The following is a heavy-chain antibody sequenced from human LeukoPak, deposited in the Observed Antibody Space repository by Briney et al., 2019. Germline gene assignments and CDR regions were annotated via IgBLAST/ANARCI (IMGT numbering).Heavy chain of an antibody. J-gene: IGHJ4*02. CDR2: IIPILGIA. Sequence: SVKVSCKASGGTFSSYAISWVRQAPGQGLEWMGRIIPILGIANYAQKFQGRVTITADKSTSTAYMELSSLRSEDTAVYYCARRVRGVISYYFDYWGQGTLVTVSS. D-gene: IGHD3-10*01. V-gene: IGHV1-69*04. CDR3: ARRVRGVISYYFDY. CDR1: GGTFSSYA.